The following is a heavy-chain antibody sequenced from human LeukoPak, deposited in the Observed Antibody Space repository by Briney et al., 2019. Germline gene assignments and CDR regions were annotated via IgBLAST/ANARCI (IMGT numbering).Heavy chain of an antibody. D-gene: IGHD3-10*01. V-gene: IGHV4-34*01. Sequence: SETLSLTCVLHGGSLSDYYWSWIRQPPRERPEWIGEINDSGRSNYSPSLKSRVTVDVDTSKNQISLTLTSVTAADTAVYYCVRGRLWFGLFDRWGQGTLVTVSS. CDR3: VRGRLWFGLFDR. J-gene: IGHJ1*01. CDR2: INDSGRS. CDR1: GGSLSDYY.